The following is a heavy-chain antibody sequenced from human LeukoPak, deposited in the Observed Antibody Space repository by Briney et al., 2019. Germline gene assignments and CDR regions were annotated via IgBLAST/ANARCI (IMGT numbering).Heavy chain of an antibody. J-gene: IGHJ4*02. CDR2: FDPEDGET. CDR3: ATAFGSGRTSAYFDY. D-gene: IGHD3-10*01. CDR1: GYTLTELS. Sequence: ASVKVSCKVSGYTLTELSMHWVRQAPGKGLEWMGGFDPEDGETIYAQKFQGRVTMTEDTSTDTAYMELSSLRSEDTAVYYCATAFGSGRTSAYFDYWGQGTLVIVSS. V-gene: IGHV1-24*01.